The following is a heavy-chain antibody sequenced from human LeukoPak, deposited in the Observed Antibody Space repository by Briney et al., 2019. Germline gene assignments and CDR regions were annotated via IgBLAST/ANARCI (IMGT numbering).Heavy chain of an antibody. D-gene: IGHD4-17*01. CDR2: IKQDGSDK. V-gene: IGHV3-7*01. CDR1: GFTFSTYW. J-gene: IGHJ4*02. Sequence: PGGSLILSCAASGFTFSTYWMSWVRQAPGKGPEWVANIKQDGSDKYYVDSVKGRFTISRDNAKNSLYLQMNSLRAEDTAVYYCARRRDYGYFDYWGQGTLVTVSS. CDR3: ARRRDYGYFDY.